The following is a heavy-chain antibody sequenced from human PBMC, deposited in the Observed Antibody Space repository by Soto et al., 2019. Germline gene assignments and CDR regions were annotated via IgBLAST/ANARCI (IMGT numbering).Heavy chain of an antibody. CDR2: IRSKAYGGTT. CDR3: TRDEGYQLLPFDY. Sequence: GGSLRLSCTASGFTFGDYAMSWFRQAPGKGLECVGFIRSKAYGGTTEYAASVKGRLTISRDDSKSIAYLQMNSLKTEDTAVYYCTRDEGYQLLPFDYWGQGTLVTVSS. J-gene: IGHJ4*02. V-gene: IGHV3-49*03. CDR1: GFTFGDYA. D-gene: IGHD2-2*01.